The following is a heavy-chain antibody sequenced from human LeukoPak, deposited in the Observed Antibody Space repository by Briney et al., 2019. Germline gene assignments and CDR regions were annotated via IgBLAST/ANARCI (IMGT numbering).Heavy chain of an antibody. CDR3: ARITPSGWSDY. CDR1: GGSISGSSYY. D-gene: IGHD6-19*01. V-gene: IGHV4-39*07. Sequence: SATLSLTCTVSGGSISGSSYYWGWIRQPPGKGLEWIGSIYYSGSTYYNPSLKSRVTISVDTSKNQFSLKLSSVTAADTAVYHCARITPSGWSDYWGQGTLVTVSS. J-gene: IGHJ4*02. CDR2: IYYSGST.